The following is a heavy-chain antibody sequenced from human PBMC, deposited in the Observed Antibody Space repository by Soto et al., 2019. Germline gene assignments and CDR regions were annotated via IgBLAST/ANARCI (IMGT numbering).Heavy chain of an antibody. J-gene: IGHJ3*01. CDR3: ARGDRGAFDL. Sequence: GASVKVSCKASGYTFTSYGISWVRQAPGQGLEWMGWISAYNGNTNYAQKLQGRFTISRDNAKNTVSLQMNSLRVEDTGVYFCARGDRGAFDLWGQGTMVTVSS. CDR2: ISAYNGNT. CDR1: GYTFTSYG. D-gene: IGHD2-21*02. V-gene: IGHV1-18*01.